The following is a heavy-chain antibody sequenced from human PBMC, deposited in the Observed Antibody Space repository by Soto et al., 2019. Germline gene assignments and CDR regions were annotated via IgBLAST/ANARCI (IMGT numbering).Heavy chain of an antibody. CDR1: GGSITSSRYY. D-gene: IGHD3-16*01. CDR2: IYYIGTT. V-gene: IGHV4-39*02. CDR3: ARDLDRGTYLFYY. J-gene: IGHJ4*02. Sequence: QVQLQESGPGLVKPSETLSLTCTVSGGSITSSRYYWGWIRQSPGKGLEWIGIIYYIGTTYYSPSIDSRVAIFVDTSKNPYSLKLSYVTAADTAVYSWARDLDRGTYLFYYWGRGTLVTVSS.